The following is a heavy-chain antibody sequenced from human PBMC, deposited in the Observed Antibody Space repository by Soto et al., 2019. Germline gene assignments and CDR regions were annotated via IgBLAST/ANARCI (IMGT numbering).Heavy chain of an antibody. Sequence: HVQLQASGPGLVKPSQPLSRTCTVYGGSLRSSDYYWSLIGQPPGKGLEWIGYVYYSESAYYNPCLQSRCFISIDTSKDQSSLTLSSVTAADTAVYYCARVIITATGTSGFDSWGEGTLVTVSS. CDR1: GGSLRSSDYY. D-gene: IGHD6-13*01. V-gene: IGHV4-30-4*01. J-gene: IGHJ4*02. CDR3: ARVIITATGTSGFDS. CDR2: VYYSESA.